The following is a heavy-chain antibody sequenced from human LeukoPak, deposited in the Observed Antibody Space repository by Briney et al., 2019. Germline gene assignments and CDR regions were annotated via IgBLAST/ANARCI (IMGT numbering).Heavy chain of an antibody. D-gene: IGHD5-18*01. J-gene: IGHJ6*02. CDR3: ARAGYSYGPYDYYYYGMDV. Sequence: GGSLRLSCAASGFTFSSYGMHWVRQAPGKGLEWVAVIWYDGSNKYYADSVKGRFTISRDNSKNTLYLQMNSLRAEDTAVYYCARAGYSYGPYDYYYYGMDVWGQGTTVTVSS. CDR1: GFTFSSYG. V-gene: IGHV3-33*01. CDR2: IWYDGSNK.